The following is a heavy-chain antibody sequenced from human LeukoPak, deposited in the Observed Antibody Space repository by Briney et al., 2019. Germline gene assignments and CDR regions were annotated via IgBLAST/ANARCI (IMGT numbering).Heavy chain of an antibody. CDR3: ANYGGNSPF. D-gene: IGHD4-23*01. CDR1: GFTFRSYW. J-gene: IGHJ4*02. V-gene: IGHV3-74*01. Sequence: QPGGSQRLSRAASGFTFRSYWMHWVRQAPGKGLVWVSHINSDGSSTTYADSVKGRFTISRDNAKNTLYLQMNTLRVEDTAVYYCANYGGNSPFWGQGTLVTVSS. CDR2: INSDGSST.